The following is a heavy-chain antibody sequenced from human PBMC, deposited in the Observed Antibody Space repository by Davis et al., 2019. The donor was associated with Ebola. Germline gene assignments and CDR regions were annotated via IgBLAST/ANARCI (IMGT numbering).Heavy chain of an antibody. J-gene: IGHJ6*03. CDR1: GYTFTSYA. V-gene: IGHV1-3*01. CDR3: AADAQGSSSGYYYYYMDV. CDR2: INAGNGNT. D-gene: IGHD6-6*01. Sequence: ASVKVSCKASGYTFTSYAMHWVRQAPGQRLEWMGWINAGNGNTNYAQKFQERVTITRDMSTSTAYMELSSLRSEDTAVYYCAADAQGSSSGYYYYYMDVWGKGTTVTVSS.